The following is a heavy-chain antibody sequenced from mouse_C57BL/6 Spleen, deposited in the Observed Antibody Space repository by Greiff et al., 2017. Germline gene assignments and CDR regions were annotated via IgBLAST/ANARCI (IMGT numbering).Heavy chain of an antibody. CDR3: ARKNLPYAMDY. CDR2: IWSGGST. V-gene: IGHV2-2*01. Sequence: VMLVESGPGLVQPSQSLSITCTVSGFSLTSYGVHWVRQSPGKGLEWLGVIWSGGSTDYNAAFISRLSISKDNSKSQVFFKMNSLQADDTAIYYCARKNLPYAMDYWGQGTSVTVSS. J-gene: IGHJ4*01. CDR1: GFSLTSYG.